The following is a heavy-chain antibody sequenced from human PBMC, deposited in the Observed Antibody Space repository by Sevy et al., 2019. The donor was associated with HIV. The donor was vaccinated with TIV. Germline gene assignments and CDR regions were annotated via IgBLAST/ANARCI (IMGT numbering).Heavy chain of an antibody. J-gene: IGHJ6*02. D-gene: IGHD2-15*01. V-gene: IGHV3-53*01. Sequence: GGSLRLSCAVSGFTLTNEFFSWVRQAPGKGLEWVAVVYSGGATYYADFVKGRFTISRDKSKNTLYFQMKSLRAEDTAVYYCARVGYCRGGTCFSGFYYGMDVWGQGTTVTVSS. CDR2: VYSGGAT. CDR1: GFTLTNEF. CDR3: ARVGYCRGGTCFSGFYYGMDV.